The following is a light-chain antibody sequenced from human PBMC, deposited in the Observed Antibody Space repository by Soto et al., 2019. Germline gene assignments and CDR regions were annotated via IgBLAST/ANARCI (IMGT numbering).Light chain of an antibody. CDR3: HQYGASPLT. CDR2: GAS. Sequence: EIVLAQSPGTLSLSPGERATLSCRASQSVHSNFLAWYQHKPGQAPRLLIYGASSRATGIPDRFSGSVSGRDVTLTISRLEPEDFVVYYCHQYGASPLTFGGGTKVEIK. V-gene: IGKV3-20*01. J-gene: IGKJ4*01. CDR1: QSVHSNF.